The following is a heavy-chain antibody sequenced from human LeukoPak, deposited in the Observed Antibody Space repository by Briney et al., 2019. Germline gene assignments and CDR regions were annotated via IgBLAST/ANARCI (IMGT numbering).Heavy chain of an antibody. CDR3: ARAIAAAGNYFDY. Sequence: PSGTLSLTCTVSGGSISSGGYYWSWIRQHPGKGLEWIGYIYYSGSTYYNPSLKSRVTISVDTSKNQFSLKLSSVTAADTAVYYCARAIAAAGNYFDYWGQGTLVTVSS. CDR1: GGSISSGGYY. V-gene: IGHV4-31*03. J-gene: IGHJ4*02. CDR2: IYYSGST. D-gene: IGHD6-13*01.